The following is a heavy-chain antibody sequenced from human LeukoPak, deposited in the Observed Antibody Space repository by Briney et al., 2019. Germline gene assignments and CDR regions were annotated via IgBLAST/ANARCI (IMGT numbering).Heavy chain of an antibody. J-gene: IGHJ6*02. Sequence: SSETLSLTCAVYGGSFSGYYWRWIRQPPGKGLEWIGEINHSGSTNYNPSLKSRVTISVDTSKNQFSLKLSSVTAADTAVYYCASGPGYCSSTSCRTLYYDYGMDVWGQGTTVTVSS. CDR3: ASGPGYCSSTSCRTLYYDYGMDV. V-gene: IGHV4-34*01. CDR2: INHSGST. CDR1: GGSFSGYY. D-gene: IGHD2-2*01.